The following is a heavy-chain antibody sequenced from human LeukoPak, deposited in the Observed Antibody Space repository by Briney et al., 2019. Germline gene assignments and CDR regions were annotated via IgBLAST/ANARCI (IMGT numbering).Heavy chain of an antibody. J-gene: IGHJ4*02. CDR1: GFTFSSYG. V-gene: IGHV3-30*18. D-gene: IGHD3-22*01. CDR3: AKNGDYDSSGYYYEKYCFDY. CDR2: ISYDGSNK. Sequence: PGRSLRLSCAASGFTFSSYGMHWVRQAPGKGLEWVAVISYDGSNKYYADSVKGRFTISRDNSKNTLYLQMNSLRAEDTAVYYCAKNGDYDSSGYYYEKYCFDYWGQGTLVTVSS.